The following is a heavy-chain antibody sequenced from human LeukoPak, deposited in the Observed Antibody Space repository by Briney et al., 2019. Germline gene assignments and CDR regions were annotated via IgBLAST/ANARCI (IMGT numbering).Heavy chain of an antibody. CDR2: ISYDGSNK. V-gene: IGHV3-30-3*01. D-gene: IGHD6-19*01. J-gene: IGHJ4*02. CDR1: GFTFSSYA. CDR3: ARDLSGYFDY. Sequence: GGSLRLSCAASGFTFSSYAMHRVRQAPGKGLEWVAVISYDGSNKYYADSVKGRFTISRDNSKNTLYLQMNSLRAEDTAVYYCARDLSGYFDYWGQGTLVTVSS.